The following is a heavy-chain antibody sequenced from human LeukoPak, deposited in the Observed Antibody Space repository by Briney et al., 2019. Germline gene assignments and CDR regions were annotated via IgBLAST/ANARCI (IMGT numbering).Heavy chain of an antibody. Sequence: GGSLRLSCAASGFTFDNYWMVWVRQAPGKGLVWVSRINSDGSSPRYADSVKGRFTISRDNAKNTLYLQMNSLRADDTAVYYCARDEGVSFDYWGQGTLVTVSS. CDR2: INSDGSSP. J-gene: IGHJ4*02. CDR1: GFTFDNYW. CDR3: ARDEGVSFDY. V-gene: IGHV3-74*01.